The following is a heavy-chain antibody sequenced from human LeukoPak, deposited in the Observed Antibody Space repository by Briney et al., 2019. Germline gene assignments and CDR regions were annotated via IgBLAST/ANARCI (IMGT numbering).Heavy chain of an antibody. CDR3: AKDWDGYNLY. V-gene: IGHV3-30*02. CDR1: GFTFSSYG. J-gene: IGHJ4*02. CDR2: IRHDGSNK. D-gene: IGHD5-24*01. Sequence: GGSLRLSCAASGFTFSSYGMHWVRQAPGKGLEWVAFIRHDGSNKYYADSVKGRFTISRDNSKNTLYLQMNSLRAEDTAVYYCAKDWDGYNLYWGQGTLVTVSS.